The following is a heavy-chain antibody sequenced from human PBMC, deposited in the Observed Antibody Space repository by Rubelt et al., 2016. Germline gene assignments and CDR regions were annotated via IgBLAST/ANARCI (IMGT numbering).Heavy chain of an antibody. J-gene: IGHJ4*02. Sequence: VQLQESGPGLVKPSETLSLTCTVSGDSIRKYYWSWIRQPPGKGPEWIGYVFYSGSTNYNPSLKSRVTISIDTSTSQFSLRLTSMTAADTAVYYCARGPATAYGNLDYWGQGTLVTVSS. CDR3: ARGPATAYGNLDY. CDR1: GDSIRKYY. D-gene: IGHD6-13*01. CDR2: VFYSGST. V-gene: IGHV4-59*01.